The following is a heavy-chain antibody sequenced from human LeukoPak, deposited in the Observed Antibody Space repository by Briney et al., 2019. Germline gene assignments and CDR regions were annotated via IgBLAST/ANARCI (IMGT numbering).Heavy chain of an antibody. D-gene: IGHD3-22*01. CDR3: AKDIRIYDSSGLFDY. CDR2: ISWDGGST. J-gene: IGHJ4*02. CDR1: GFTFDDYA. V-gene: IGHV3-43D*03. Sequence: PGGSLRLSCAASGFTFDDYAMHWVRQAPGKGLEWVSLISWDGGSTYYADSVKGRFTISRDNSKNSLYLQMNSLRAEDTALYYCAKDIRIYDSSGLFDYWGQGTLVTVSS.